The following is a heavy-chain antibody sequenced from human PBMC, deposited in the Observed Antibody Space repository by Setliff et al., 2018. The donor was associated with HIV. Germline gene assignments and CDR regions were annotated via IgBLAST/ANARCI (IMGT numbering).Heavy chain of an antibody. CDR1: AGSIRSSTYY. Sequence: PSETLSLTCTVSAGSIRSSTYYWAWIRQPPGKGLEWIGTIYYSGSTYYNPSLKSRATISVDTSKNQFSLKLSSVTAADTAVYYCARHKSQPYYFDYWGQGTLVTVSS. V-gene: IGHV4-39*01. CDR2: IYYSGST. J-gene: IGHJ4*02. CDR3: ARHKSQPYYFDY.